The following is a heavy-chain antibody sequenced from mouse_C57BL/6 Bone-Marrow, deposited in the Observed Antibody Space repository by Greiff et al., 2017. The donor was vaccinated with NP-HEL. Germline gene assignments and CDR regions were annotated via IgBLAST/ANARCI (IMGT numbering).Heavy chain of an antibody. CDR1: GYTFTSYW. D-gene: IGHD2-4*01. V-gene: IGHV1-69*01. CDR3: ARRGYDSLAY. CDR2: IDPSDSYT. J-gene: IGHJ3*01. Sequence: VQLQQPGAELVMPGASVKLSCKASGYTFTSYWMHWVKQRPGQGLEWIGEIDPSDSYTNYNQKFKGKSTLTVDKSSSTAYMQLSSLTSEDSAVYYCARRGYDSLAYWGQGTLVTVSA.